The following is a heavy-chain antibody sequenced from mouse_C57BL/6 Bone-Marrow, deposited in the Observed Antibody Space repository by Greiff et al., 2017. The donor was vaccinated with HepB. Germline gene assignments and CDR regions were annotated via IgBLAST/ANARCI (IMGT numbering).Heavy chain of an antibody. Sequence: EVKLVDSGGGLVQSGRSLRLSCATSGFTFSDFYMEWVRQAPGKGLEWIAASRNKANDYTTEYSASVKGRFIVSRDTSQSILYLQMNALRAEDTAIYYCARDASDGYFPMDYWGQGTSVTVSS. CDR3: ARDASDGYFPMDY. J-gene: IGHJ4*01. CDR2: SRNKANDYTT. D-gene: IGHD2-3*01. CDR1: GFTFSDFY. V-gene: IGHV7-1*01.